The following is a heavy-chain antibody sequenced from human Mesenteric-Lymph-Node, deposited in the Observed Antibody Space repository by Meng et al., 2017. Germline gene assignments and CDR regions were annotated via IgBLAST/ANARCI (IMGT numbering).Heavy chain of an antibody. Sequence: GESLKISCAASGFTFSSYEMNWVRQAPGKGLEWVSYISSSSSYIYYADSVKGRFTISRDNAKNSLYLQMNSLRAEDTAVYYCARDHWYYDSSGYGWFDPWGQGTLVTVSS. CDR2: ISSSSSYI. V-gene: IGHV3-21*05. D-gene: IGHD3-22*01. CDR3: ARDHWYYDSSGYGWFDP. J-gene: IGHJ5*02. CDR1: GFTFSSYE.